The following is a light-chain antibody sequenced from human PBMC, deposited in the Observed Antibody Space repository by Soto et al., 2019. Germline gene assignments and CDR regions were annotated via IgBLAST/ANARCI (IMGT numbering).Light chain of an antibody. Sequence: QSALTHPASVSGSPGQSITTSCTGTSSDVGGYNYVSWYQQHPGKAPKLMIYDVSNRPSGVSNRFSGSKSGNTASLTISGLQAEDEADYYCSSYTSSSTHNYVFGTGTQLTVL. CDR3: SSYTSSSTHNYV. V-gene: IGLV2-14*01. CDR1: SSDVGGYNY. J-gene: IGLJ1*01. CDR2: DVS.